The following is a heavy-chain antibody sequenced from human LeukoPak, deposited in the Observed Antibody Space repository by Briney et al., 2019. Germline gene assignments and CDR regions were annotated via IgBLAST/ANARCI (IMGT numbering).Heavy chain of an antibody. CDR2: ISAYNGNT. Sequence: ASVKVSCKASGYTFTSYGISWVRQAPGQGLEWMGWISAYNGNTNYAQKLQGRVTMTTDTSTSTAYMELRSLRSDDTAVYYCARGPSITYSSSHPDPLFPFDYWGQGTLVTVSS. CDR1: GYTFTSYG. V-gene: IGHV1-18*01. D-gene: IGHD6-13*01. J-gene: IGHJ4*02. CDR3: ARGPSITYSSSHPDPLFPFDY.